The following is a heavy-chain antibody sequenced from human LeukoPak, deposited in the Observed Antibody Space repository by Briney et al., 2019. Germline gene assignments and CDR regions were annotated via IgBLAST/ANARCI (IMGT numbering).Heavy chain of an antibody. CDR1: GFTFSSYA. J-gene: IGHJ6*02. D-gene: IGHD5/OR15-5a*01. V-gene: IGHV3-23*01. CDR2: ISGSGGST. CDR3: VRVRVYEPYGMDV. Sequence: GGSLRLSCAASGFTFSSYAMSWVRQAPGKGLEWVSAISGSGGSTYYADSVKGRFTISRDNSKNTLYLQMNSLRAEDTAVYYCVRVRVYEPYGMDVWGQGTTVTVSS.